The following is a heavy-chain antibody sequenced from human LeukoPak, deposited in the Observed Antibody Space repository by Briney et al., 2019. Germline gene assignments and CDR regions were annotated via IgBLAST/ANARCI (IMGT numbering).Heavy chain of an antibody. V-gene: IGHV3-9*01. J-gene: IGHJ4*02. CDR3: AKSLSRYCSGGSCYLGFDY. CDR1: GFTFDDYA. D-gene: IGHD2-15*01. Sequence: GGSLRLSCAASGFTFDDYAMHWVRQAPGKGLEWVSGISWNSGSIGYADSVKGRFTISRDNAKNSLYLQMNSLRAEDTALYYCAKSLSRYCSGGSCYLGFDYWGQGNPGHRLL. CDR2: ISWNSGSI.